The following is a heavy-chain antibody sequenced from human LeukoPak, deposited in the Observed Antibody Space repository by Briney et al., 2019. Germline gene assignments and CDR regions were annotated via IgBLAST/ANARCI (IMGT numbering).Heavy chain of an antibody. V-gene: IGHV4-38-2*01. D-gene: IGHD1-26*01. J-gene: IGHJ4*02. CDR2: IYHIGST. Sequence: SETLSLTCAVSGYSISSGYYWGWIRQPPGKGLEWIASIYHIGSTYYNPSLKSRVTISVDTSKNQLSLKLSSVTAADTAVYYCARGAGIEDYWGQGTLVTVSS. CDR1: GYSISSGYY. CDR3: ARGAGIEDY.